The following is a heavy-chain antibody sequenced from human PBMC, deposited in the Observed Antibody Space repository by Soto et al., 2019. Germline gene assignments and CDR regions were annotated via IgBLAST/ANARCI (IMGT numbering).Heavy chain of an antibody. CDR2: IIPIFGTA. Sequence: SVKVSCKASGGTFSSYAISWVRQAPGQGLEWMGGIIPIFGTANYAQKFQGRVTITADESTSTAYMELSSLRSEDTAVYYCARHMQQWPSYYYYGMDVWGQGPTVTVSS. J-gene: IGHJ6*02. CDR1: GGTFSSYA. V-gene: IGHV1-69*13. D-gene: IGHD6-19*01. CDR3: ARHMQQWPSYYYYGMDV.